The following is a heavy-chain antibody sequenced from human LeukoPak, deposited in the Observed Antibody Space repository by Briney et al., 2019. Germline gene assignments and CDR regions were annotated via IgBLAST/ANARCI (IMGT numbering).Heavy chain of an antibody. Sequence: QVQLQQWGAGLLKPSETLSLTCAVYGGSFSGYYWSWIRQPPGQGLEWIGEINHSGSTNYNPSLKSRVTISVDTSKNQFSLNLNSVTAADTAMYYCARVTRPGNGILDYWGQGTLVTVSS. CDR2: INHSGST. CDR1: GGSFSGYY. V-gene: IGHV4-34*01. D-gene: IGHD6-6*01. J-gene: IGHJ4*02. CDR3: ARVTRPGNGILDY.